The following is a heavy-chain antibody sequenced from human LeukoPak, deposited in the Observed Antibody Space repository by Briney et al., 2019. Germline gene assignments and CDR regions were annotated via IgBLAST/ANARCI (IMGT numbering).Heavy chain of an antibody. CDR1: GFTFSSYG. J-gene: IGHJ4*02. CDR3: ARGPNYYDSSGYSDY. V-gene: IGHV3-33*01. D-gene: IGHD3-22*01. CDR2: IWYDGSNK. Sequence: GGSLRLSCAAPGFTFSSYGMHWVRQAPGKGLEWVAVIWYDGSNKYYADSVKGRFTISRDNSKNTLYLQMNSLRAEDTAVYYCARGPNYYDSSGYSDYWGQGTLVTVSS.